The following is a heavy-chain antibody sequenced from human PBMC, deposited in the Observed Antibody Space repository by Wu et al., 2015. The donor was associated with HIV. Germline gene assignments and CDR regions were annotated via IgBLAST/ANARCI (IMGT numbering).Heavy chain of an antibody. J-gene: IGHJ3*02. V-gene: IGHV1-69*13. D-gene: IGHD5-12*01. CDR3: ARGGYSGTWDAFDI. CDR2: IIPIFGAA. Sequence: QVQLVQSGAEVKKTESSVKVSCKGSGGAFKNYVINWVRQAPGQGLEWMGRIIPIFGAANYAQKFQDRVKITADESTNTAFLELTSLRSEDTAVYYCARGGYSGTWDAFDIWGQGTKVTVSS. CDR1: GGAFKNYV.